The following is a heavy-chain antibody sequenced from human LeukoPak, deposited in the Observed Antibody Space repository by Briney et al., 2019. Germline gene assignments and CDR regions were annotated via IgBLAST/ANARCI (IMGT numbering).Heavy chain of an antibody. CDR3: ARWDYDILTGWNWFDP. V-gene: IGHV3-7*01. CDR2: IKQDGSEK. Sequence: SGGSLRLSCAASGFTFSSYWMSWVRQAPGKGLEWVANIKQDGSEKYYVDSVKGRFTISRDNAKNSLYLQMNSLRAEDTAVYYCARWDYDILTGWNWFDPWGQGTLVTVSP. CDR1: GFTFSSYW. D-gene: IGHD3-9*01. J-gene: IGHJ5*02.